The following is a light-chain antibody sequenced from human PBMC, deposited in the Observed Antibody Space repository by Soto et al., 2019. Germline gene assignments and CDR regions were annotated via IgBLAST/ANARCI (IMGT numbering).Light chain of an antibody. CDR1: QSFRGL. Sequence: EVVLTQSPVTLSLSPGERATLSCRASQSFRGLLAWYQQKPGQAPRLLIYDASNRATGIPARFSGSGSGTDFTLTISSLEPEDFAVYYCQQRSNWRTFGQGTKVDI. CDR2: DAS. CDR3: QQRSNWRT. J-gene: IGKJ1*01. V-gene: IGKV3-11*01.